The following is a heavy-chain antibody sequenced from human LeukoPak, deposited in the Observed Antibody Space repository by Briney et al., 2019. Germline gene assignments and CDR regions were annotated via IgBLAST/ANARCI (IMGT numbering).Heavy chain of an antibody. V-gene: IGHV3-30*02. CDR3: AKDLMRDRWFGES. D-gene: IGHD3-10*01. Sequence: GGSLRLSCAVSGSTFNYYGMHWVRQAPGKGLEWVAFIRYDGNDKYYADSVKGRFTISRDNSKNTLYLEMNSLRVEDTAVYYCAKDLMRDRWFGESWGQGTLVTVSS. CDR1: GSTFNYYG. CDR2: IRYDGNDK. J-gene: IGHJ5*02.